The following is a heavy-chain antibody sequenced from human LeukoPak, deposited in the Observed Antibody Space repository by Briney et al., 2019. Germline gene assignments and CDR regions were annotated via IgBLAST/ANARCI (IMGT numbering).Heavy chain of an antibody. CDR1: GFTFSDAW. J-gene: IGHJ4*02. CDR3: SGHMTSADY. Sequence: GGSLRLSCAPSGFTFSDAWMSWVRQAPERGLEWVARFKSKVHGETTDYGAPVNGRFTISRDHSEDKLYLQMNSLKTEDTGVYYCSGHMTSADYWGQGTLVTVSS. D-gene: IGHD4-11*01. CDR2: FKSKVHGETT. V-gene: IGHV3-15*05.